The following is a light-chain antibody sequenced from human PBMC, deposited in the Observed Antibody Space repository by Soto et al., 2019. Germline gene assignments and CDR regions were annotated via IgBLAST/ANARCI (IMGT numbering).Light chain of an antibody. Sequence: DIQMTQSPSTLSAFVGDRVTITCRASQSIGRWLAWYQQKPGKAPKLLIYDASSLESGVPSRFSGSGSGTEFTLTISSLQPDDFATYYCQQYNTYSPERTFGQGTQVEVK. CDR2: DAS. CDR1: QSIGRW. J-gene: IGKJ1*01. V-gene: IGKV1-5*01. CDR3: QQYNTYSPERT.